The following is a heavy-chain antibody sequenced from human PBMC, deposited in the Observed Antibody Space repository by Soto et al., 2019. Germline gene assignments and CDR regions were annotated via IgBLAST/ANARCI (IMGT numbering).Heavy chain of an antibody. D-gene: IGHD3-22*01. J-gene: IGHJ6*03. CDR1: GFSLRNDRMG. CDR3: ARMLAVNYYYYYVDV. Sequence: QVTLKESGPVLVKPTETLTLTCTVSGFSLRNDRMGVSWIRQPPGKALEWLAHITFSSDEKSDNTSLNGSFTVAKDTSKSQVFLTMTYMDPVDTATYFCARMLAVNYYYYYVDVWGEGTTVTVSS. V-gene: IGHV2-26*01. CDR2: ITFSSDEK.